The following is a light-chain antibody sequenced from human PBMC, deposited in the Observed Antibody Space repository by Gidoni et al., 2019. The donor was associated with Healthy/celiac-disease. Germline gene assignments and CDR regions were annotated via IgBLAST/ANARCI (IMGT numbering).Light chain of an antibody. CDR1: PSVSSY. CDR3: QQRSNWPST. J-gene: IGKJ4*01. Sequence: EIVLTQSPATLPLSPGERATLSCRASPSVSSYLAWYQQKPGQAPRLLIYDASNRATGIPARFSGSGSGTDVTLTISSLEPEDFAVYYCQQRSNWPSTFGGGTKVEIK. CDR2: DAS. V-gene: IGKV3-11*01.